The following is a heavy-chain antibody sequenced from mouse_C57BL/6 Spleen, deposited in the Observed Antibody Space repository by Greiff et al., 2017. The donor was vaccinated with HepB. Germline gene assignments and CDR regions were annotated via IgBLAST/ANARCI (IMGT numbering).Heavy chain of an antibody. CDR1: GYTFTSYW. Sequence: QVKLQQPGAELVKPGASVKLSCKASGYTFTSYWMHWVKQRPGRGLEWIGRIDPNSGGTKYNEKFKSKATLTVDKPSSTAYMQLSSLTSEDSAVYYCARSGDGSSFAYWGQGTLVTVSA. CDR3: ARSGDGSSFAY. V-gene: IGHV1-72*01. J-gene: IGHJ3*01. D-gene: IGHD2-3*01. CDR2: IDPNSGGT.